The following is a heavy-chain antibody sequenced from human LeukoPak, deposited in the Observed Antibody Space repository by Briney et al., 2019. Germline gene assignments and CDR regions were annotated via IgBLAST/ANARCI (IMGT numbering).Heavy chain of an antibody. D-gene: IGHD3-10*01. Sequence: GRSLRLSCAASGFTFSSYGMHWVRQAPGKGLEWVAVIWYDGSNKYYADSVKGRFTISRGNSKNTLYLQMNSLRAEDTAVYYCAKATGSKFGYFDYWGQGTLVTVSS. CDR2: IWYDGSNK. CDR1: GFTFSSYG. J-gene: IGHJ4*02. CDR3: AKATGSKFGYFDY. V-gene: IGHV3-33*06.